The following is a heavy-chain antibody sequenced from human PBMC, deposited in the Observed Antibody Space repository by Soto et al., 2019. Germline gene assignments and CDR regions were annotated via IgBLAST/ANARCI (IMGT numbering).Heavy chain of an antibody. Sequence: PVGSLRLSCAAPGFTFSSYVMHWVRQAPGKGLEWVALISYDGTNKYYADSVKGRFTISRDNSKNTLYLQMNSLRAEDTALYYCAKDVGSFANYYGMDFWGRGTTVTVSS. D-gene: IGHD3-10*01. CDR2: ISYDGTNK. V-gene: IGHV3-30*18. CDR1: GFTFSSYV. J-gene: IGHJ6*02. CDR3: AKDVGSFANYYGMDF.